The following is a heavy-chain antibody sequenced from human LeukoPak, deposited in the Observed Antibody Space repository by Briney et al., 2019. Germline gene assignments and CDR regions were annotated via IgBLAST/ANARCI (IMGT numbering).Heavy chain of an antibody. CDR3: TRDPNHPGYSSGWYY. D-gene: IGHD6-19*01. CDR2: ISHTDDPS. Sequence: GGSLRLSCAASGFTFSSFTMIWVRQAPGKGLEWVSSISHTDDPSHYADSVRGRFSISRDNAKNSLYLQMNSLRVEDTAVYYCTRDPNHPGYSSGWYYWGQGTLVTVSS. V-gene: IGHV3-48*04. J-gene: IGHJ4*02. CDR1: GFTFSSFT.